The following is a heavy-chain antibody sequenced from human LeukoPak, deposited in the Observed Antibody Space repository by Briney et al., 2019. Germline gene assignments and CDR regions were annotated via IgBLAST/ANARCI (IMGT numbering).Heavy chain of an antibody. Sequence: PSETLSLTCTVSGGSISSYYWSWTRQPPGKGLEWIGYIYYSGSTNYNPSLKSRVTISVDTSKNQFSLKLSSVTAADTAVYCCARTPNDYYYYMDVWGKGTTVTVSS. D-gene: IGHD2-15*01. CDR2: IYYSGST. V-gene: IGHV4-59*01. CDR3: ARTPNDYYYYMDV. J-gene: IGHJ6*03. CDR1: GGSISSYY.